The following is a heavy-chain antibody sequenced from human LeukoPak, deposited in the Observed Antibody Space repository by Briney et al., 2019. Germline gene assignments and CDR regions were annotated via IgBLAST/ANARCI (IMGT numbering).Heavy chain of an antibody. J-gene: IGHJ5*02. D-gene: IGHD6-19*01. CDR2: IIPIFGTA. CDR1: GGTFSSYA. Sequence: GASVKVSCKASGGTFSSYAISWVRQAPGQGLEWMGGIIPIFGTANYAQKFQGRVTITADKSTSTAYMELSSLRSEDTAVYYCVRERTQMSSGQPVNWFDPWGQGTLVTVSS. V-gene: IGHV1-69*06. CDR3: VRERTQMSSGQPVNWFDP.